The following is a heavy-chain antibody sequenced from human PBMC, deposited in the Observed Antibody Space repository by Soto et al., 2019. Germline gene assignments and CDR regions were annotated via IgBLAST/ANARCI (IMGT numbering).Heavy chain of an antibody. CDR2: IWYDGSNK. J-gene: IGHJ5*02. CDR1: GFTFSSYG. V-gene: IGHV3-33*01. Sequence: PGGSLRLSCAASGFTFSSYGMHWVRQAPGKGLEWVAVIWYDGSNKYYADSVKGRFTISRDNSKNTLYLQMNSLRAEDTAVYYCARDFAKYQPVSGWFDPLGQGTLVTVSS. D-gene: IGHD2-2*01. CDR3: ARDFAKYQPVSGWFDP.